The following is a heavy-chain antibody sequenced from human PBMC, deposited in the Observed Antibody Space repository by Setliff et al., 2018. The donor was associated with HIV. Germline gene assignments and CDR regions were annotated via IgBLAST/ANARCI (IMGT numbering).Heavy chain of an antibody. J-gene: IGHJ4*02. CDR2: VHPGNSAT. D-gene: IGHD3-16*01. CDR3: ARQASWGYYFDY. CDR1: GYSFTSYW. V-gene: IGHV5-51*01. Sequence: GESLKISCKGSGYSFTSYWIAWLRQMPGKGLDWMGIVHPGNSATKYSPSFQGQVTISADRSISTVYLQWNSLKASDTAMYYCARQASWGYYFDYWGQGTLVTVSS.